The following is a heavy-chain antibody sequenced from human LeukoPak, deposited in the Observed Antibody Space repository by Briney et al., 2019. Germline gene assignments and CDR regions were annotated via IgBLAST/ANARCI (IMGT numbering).Heavy chain of an antibody. J-gene: IGHJ4*02. CDR3: ARVEPGSYYNPFDY. CDR2: IYYSGST. V-gene: IGHV4-39*07. D-gene: IGHD3-10*01. CDR1: GGSISSSSYY. Sequence: SETLSLTCTVSGGSISSSSYYWGWIRQPPGKGLEWIGNIYYSGSTYYNPSLKSRVTISVDTSKNQFSLKLSSVTAADTAVYYCARVEPGSYYNPFDYWGQGTLVTVSS.